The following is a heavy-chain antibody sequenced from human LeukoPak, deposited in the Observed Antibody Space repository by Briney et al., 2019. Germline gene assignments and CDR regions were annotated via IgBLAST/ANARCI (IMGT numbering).Heavy chain of an antibody. CDR3: ARDNSVRDEAWWFSP. Sequence: PSETLSLTCTVSGGSISSYYWSWIRQPAGKGLEWIGRIYTSGSTNYNPSLKSRVTMSVDTSKNQFSLKLSSVTAADTAVYYCARDNSVRDEAWWFSPWGQGTLVTVSS. CDR2: IYTSGST. J-gene: IGHJ5*02. D-gene: IGHD5-24*01. V-gene: IGHV4-4*07. CDR1: GGSISSYY.